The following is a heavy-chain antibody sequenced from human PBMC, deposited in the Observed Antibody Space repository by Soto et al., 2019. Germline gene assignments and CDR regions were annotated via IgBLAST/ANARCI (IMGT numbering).Heavy chain of an antibody. CDR2: IKSKTDGGTT. J-gene: IGHJ4*02. CDR3: TTVLDDFWSGYYYDY. CDR1: GFTFSNAW. Sequence: EVQLVESGGGLVKPGGSLRLSCAASGFTFSNAWMSWVRQAPGKGLEWVGRIKSKTDGGTTDYAAPVKGRFTISRDDSKNTLYLQMNRLKTEDTAVYYCTTVLDDFWSGYYYDYWGQGTLVTVSS. V-gene: IGHV3-15*01. D-gene: IGHD3-3*01.